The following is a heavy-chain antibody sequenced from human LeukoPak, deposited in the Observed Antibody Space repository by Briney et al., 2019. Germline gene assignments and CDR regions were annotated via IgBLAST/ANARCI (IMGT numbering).Heavy chain of an antibody. CDR2: IYYSGST. Sequence: SETLSLTCTVSGGSISSYYWSWIRQPPGKGLEWIGYIYYSGSTNYNPSLKSRVTISVDTSKNQFSLKLSSVTAADTAVYYCARKQDSGSGYYFDYWGQGTLVTVSS. D-gene: IGHD3-10*01. CDR1: GGSISSYY. CDR3: ARKQDSGSGYYFDY. V-gene: IGHV4-59*01. J-gene: IGHJ4*02.